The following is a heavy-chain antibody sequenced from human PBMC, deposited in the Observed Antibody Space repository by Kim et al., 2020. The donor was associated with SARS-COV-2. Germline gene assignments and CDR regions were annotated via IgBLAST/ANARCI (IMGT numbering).Heavy chain of an antibody. Sequence: GESLKISCKGSGYSFTSYWIGWVRQMPGKGLEWMGIIYPGDSDTRYSPSFQGQVTISADKSISTAYLQWSSLKASDTAMYYCARAPREQLAGNWFDPWGQGTLVTVSS. V-gene: IGHV5-51*01. CDR1: GYSFTSYW. D-gene: IGHD6-6*01. J-gene: IGHJ5*02. CDR2: IYPGDSDT. CDR3: ARAPREQLAGNWFDP.